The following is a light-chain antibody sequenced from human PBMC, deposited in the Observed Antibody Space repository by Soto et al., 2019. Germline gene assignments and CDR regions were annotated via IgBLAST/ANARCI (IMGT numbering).Light chain of an antibody. CDR2: KAS. V-gene: IGKV1-5*03. J-gene: IGKJ2*01. CDR1: QSISSY. Sequence: DIQMTQSPSTLSASVGDRVSITCRASQSISSYLAWYQQKPGKAPKLLIYKASTLESGVPSRFSGRGSGTEFTLTISSLQPDDFAAYYCQQHKTYSYTFGQGTKVEI. CDR3: QQHKTYSYT.